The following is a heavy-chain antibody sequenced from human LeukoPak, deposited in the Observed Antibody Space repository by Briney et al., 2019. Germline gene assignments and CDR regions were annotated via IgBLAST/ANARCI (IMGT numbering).Heavy chain of an antibody. D-gene: IGHD3-22*01. V-gene: IGHV4-59*01. J-gene: IGHJ5*02. CDR2: IYYSGST. CDR1: GGSISNYY. CDR3: TSYYCDSRSWFDP. Sequence: PSETLSLTCTVSGGSISNYYWSWIRQPPGKGLVGIGYIYYSGSTNYNPSLKSRVTISVDTSKNQFSLKLSSVTAADTAVYYCTSYYCDSRSWFDPWGQGTLVTVSS.